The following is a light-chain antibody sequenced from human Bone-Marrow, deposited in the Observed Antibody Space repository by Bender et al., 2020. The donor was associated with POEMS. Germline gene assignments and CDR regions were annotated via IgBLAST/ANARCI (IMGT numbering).Light chain of an antibody. CDR1: SSDVGPYNL. CDR2: EDT. V-gene: IGLV2-23*01. J-gene: IGLJ1*01. Sequence: QSALTQPPSASGSPGQSITISCTGTSSDVGPYNLVSWYQQHPGKAPKVIIYEDTKRPSGVSSRFSGSRSGDTASLTISGLQAEDEADYFCCSFAGSITYVFATGTKVTVL. CDR3: CSFAGSITYV.